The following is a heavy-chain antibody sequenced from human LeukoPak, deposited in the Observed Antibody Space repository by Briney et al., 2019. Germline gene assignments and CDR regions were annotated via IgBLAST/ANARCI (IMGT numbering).Heavy chain of an antibody. J-gene: IGHJ4*02. Sequence: GGSLRLSCAASGFTFSSYSMNWVRQAPGKGLEWVSSISSSSSYIYYADSVKGRFTISRDNAKNSLYLQMNSLRAEDTAVYYCASSLGNIVGAYYFDYWGQGTLVTVSS. CDR1: GFTFSSYS. CDR2: ISSSSSYI. D-gene: IGHD1-26*01. V-gene: IGHV3-21*01. CDR3: ASSLGNIVGAYYFDY.